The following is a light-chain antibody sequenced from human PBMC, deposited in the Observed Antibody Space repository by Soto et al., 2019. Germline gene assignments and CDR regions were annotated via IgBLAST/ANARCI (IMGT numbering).Light chain of an antibody. J-gene: IGKJ1*01. CDR3: QQYSVYWT. Sequence: EIVMTHSPATLSVSPWEIATLSCRASQSVNSNLAWYQQKPGQAPRLLIYGASTRATAIPARFSGSGSGTDFTLAISSLQPEDSATYYCQQYSVYWTLGQGTKVDIK. V-gene: IGKV3-15*01. CDR1: QSVNSN. CDR2: GAS.